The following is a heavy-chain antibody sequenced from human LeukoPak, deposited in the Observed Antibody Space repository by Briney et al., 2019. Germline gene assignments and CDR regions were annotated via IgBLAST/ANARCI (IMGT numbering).Heavy chain of an antibody. V-gene: IGHV3-7*01. Sequence: GGSLRLSCAASGFTFSSYWMSWVRQAPGKGLEWVANIKQDGSEKYYVDSVKGRFTISRDNAKNSLYLQMNSLRAEDTAVYYCARVEGYCSSTSCRPNYFDLWGGGTLVTVSS. CDR2: IKQDGSEK. D-gene: IGHD2-2*01. CDR1: GFTFSSYW. CDR3: ARVEGYCSSTSCRPNYFDL. J-gene: IGHJ2*01.